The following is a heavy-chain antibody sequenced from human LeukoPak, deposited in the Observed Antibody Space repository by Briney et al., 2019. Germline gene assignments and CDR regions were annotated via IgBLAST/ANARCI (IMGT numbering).Heavy chain of an antibody. D-gene: IGHD3-3*01. J-gene: IGHJ4*02. CDR1: GFTFSSYA. Sequence: GGSLRLSCAASGFTFSSYAMHWVRQAPGKGLEWVAVISYDGSNKYYAGSVKGRFTISRDNSKNTLYLQMNRLRAAETAVHYCARDRWDDFWSGYSPAFEYWGQGTLVTVSS. CDR3: ARDRWDDFWSGYSPAFEY. CDR2: ISYDGSNK. V-gene: IGHV3-30-3*01.